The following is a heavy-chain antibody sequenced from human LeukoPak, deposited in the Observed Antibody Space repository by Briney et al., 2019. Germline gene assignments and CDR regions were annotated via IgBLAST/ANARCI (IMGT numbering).Heavy chain of an antibody. CDR3: AKDSQGVAAAHY. V-gene: IGHV3-30*18. D-gene: IGHD6-13*01. CDR2: ISYDGSNT. Sequence: GGSLRLSCAVSGFTFSSYGMHWVRQAPGKGLEWVAVISYDGSNTYYADSVKGRFTISRDNSKNTLYLQMNSLRAEDTAVYYCAKDSQGVAAAHYWGQGTLVTVSS. J-gene: IGHJ4*02. CDR1: GFTFSSYG.